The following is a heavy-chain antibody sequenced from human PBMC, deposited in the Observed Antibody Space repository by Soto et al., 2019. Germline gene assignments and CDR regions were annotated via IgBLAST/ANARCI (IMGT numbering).Heavy chain of an antibody. V-gene: IGHV3-30-3*01. Sequence: QVQLVESGGGVVQPGRSLRLSCAASGFTFSSYAMHWVRQAPGKGLEWVAVISYDGSNKYYADSVKGRFTISRDNSKNTLYLQMSSLRAEDTAVYYCARAQRGPHTGDAFDIWGQGTMVTVSS. CDR1: GFTFSSYA. CDR2: ISYDGSNK. J-gene: IGHJ3*02. CDR3: ARAQRGPHTGDAFDI. D-gene: IGHD3-10*01.